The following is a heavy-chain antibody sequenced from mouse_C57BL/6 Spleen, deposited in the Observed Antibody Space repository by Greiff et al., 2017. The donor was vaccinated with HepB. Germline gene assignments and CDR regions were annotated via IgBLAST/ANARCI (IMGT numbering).Heavy chain of an antibody. D-gene: IGHD2-4*01. CDR1: GYSITSGYY. J-gene: IGHJ4*01. CDR3: AREVYDYDYAMDY. Sequence: EVQLQESGPGLVKPSKSLSLTCSVTGYSITSGYYWNWIRQFPGNKLEWMGYISYDGSNNYNPSLKNRIAITRDTSKNQFFLKLNSVTTEDTATYYCAREVYDYDYAMDYWGQGTSVTVSS. V-gene: IGHV3-6*01. CDR2: ISYDGSN.